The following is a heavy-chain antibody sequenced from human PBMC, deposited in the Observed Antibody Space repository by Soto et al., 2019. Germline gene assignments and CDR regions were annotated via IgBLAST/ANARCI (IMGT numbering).Heavy chain of an antibody. V-gene: IGHV1-69*04. CDR1: GGTFSSYT. CDR3: ARDKTTVTRNYYCMDV. Sequence: GASVKVSCKASGGTFSSYTISWVRQAPGQGLEWMGRIIPILGIANYAQKFQGRVTITADKSTSTAYMELSSLRSGDTAVYYCARDKTTVTRNYYCMDVWGKGTTVTVSS. J-gene: IGHJ6*03. CDR2: IIPILGIA. D-gene: IGHD4-17*01.